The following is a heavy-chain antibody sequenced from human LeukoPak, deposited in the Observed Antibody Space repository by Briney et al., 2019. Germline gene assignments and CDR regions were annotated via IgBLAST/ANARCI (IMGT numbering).Heavy chain of an antibody. D-gene: IGHD6-13*01. CDR3: GREPPGYSSDY. Sequence: GASVKVSCNTSGYSFSNNGISWVRHARRQRLEWMGWISGYNGDTNYAQKFQGRVTMTRETSTSTAYVGLRSLRSDNTAVYCCGREPPGYSSDYWGQGTLVTVSS. CDR1: GYSFSNNG. V-gene: IGHV1-18*04. J-gene: IGHJ4*02. CDR2: ISGYNGDT.